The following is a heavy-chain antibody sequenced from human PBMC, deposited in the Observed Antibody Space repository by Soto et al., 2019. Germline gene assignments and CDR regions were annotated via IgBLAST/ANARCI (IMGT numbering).Heavy chain of an antibody. V-gene: IGHV3-7*03. D-gene: IGHD6-13*01. CDR3: ARYRGSWFPPSTGFDP. CDR2: IKQDGSEK. Sequence: LRLSCAASGFTFSSYWMSWVRQAPGKGLEWVANIKQDGSEKYYVDSVKGRFTISRDNAKNSLYLQMNSLRAEDTAVYYCARYRGSWFPPSTGFDPWGQGTLVTVSS. CDR1: GFTFSSYW. J-gene: IGHJ5*02.